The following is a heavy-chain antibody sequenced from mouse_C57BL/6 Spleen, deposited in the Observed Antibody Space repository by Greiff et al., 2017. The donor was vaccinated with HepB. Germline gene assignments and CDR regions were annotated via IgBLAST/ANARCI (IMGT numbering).Heavy chain of an antibody. CDR1: GFTFSSYG. CDR2: ISSGGSYT. CDR3: ARRAVVAGNYFDY. V-gene: IGHV5-6*02. D-gene: IGHD1-1*01. J-gene: IGHJ2*01. Sequence: EVKLVESGGDLVKAGGSLKLSCAASGFTFSSYGMSWVRQTPDKRLEWVATISSGGSYTYYPDSVKGRFTISRDNAKNTLYLQMSSLKSEDTAMYYCARRAVVAGNYFDYWGQGTTLTVSS.